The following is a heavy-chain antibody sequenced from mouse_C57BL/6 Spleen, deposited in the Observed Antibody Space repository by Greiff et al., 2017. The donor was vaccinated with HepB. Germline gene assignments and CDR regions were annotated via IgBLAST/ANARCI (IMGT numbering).Heavy chain of an antibody. CDR2: INPYNGGT. J-gene: IGHJ3*01. D-gene: IGHD2-3*01. V-gene: IGHV1-19*01. Sequence: EVQLQQSGPVLVKPGASVKMSCKASGYTFTDYYMNWVKQSHGKSLEWIGVINPYNGGTSYNQKFKGKATLTVDKSSSTAYMELNSLTSEDSAVYYCARGADGYLFAYWGQGTLVTVSA. CDR3: ARGADGYLFAY. CDR1: GYTFTDYY.